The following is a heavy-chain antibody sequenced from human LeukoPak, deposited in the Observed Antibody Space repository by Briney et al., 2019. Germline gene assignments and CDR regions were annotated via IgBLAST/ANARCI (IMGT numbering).Heavy chain of an antibody. V-gene: IGHV3-30*18. D-gene: IGHD3-22*01. J-gene: IGHJ4*02. CDR2: ISYDGSNK. CDR3: ANYYDSSGEGGIDY. Sequence: GGSLRLSCAASGFTFSSYAMNWVRQAPGKGLEWVAVISYDGSNKYYADSVKGRFTISRDNSKNTLYLQMNSLRAEDTAVYYCANYYDSSGEGGIDYWGQGTLVTVSS. CDR1: GFTFSSYA.